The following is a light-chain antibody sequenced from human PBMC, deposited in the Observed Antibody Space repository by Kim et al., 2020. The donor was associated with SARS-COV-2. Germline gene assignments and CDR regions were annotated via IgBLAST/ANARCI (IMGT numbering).Light chain of an antibody. CDR2: GAS. CDR1: QNVRTY. J-gene: IGKJ2*01. V-gene: IGKV3-15*01. Sequence: TMMTQSPATLSVSPGETATLSCRASQNVRTYLAWYQQKPGQAPRLLIYGASTRATGIPVRFSGSGSGTEFTLTISSLQSEDFAVYYCHQYNNWPPNTFGQGTKLEI. CDR3: HQYNNWPPNT.